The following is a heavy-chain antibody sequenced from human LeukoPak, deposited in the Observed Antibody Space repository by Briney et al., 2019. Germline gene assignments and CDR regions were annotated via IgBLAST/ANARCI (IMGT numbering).Heavy chain of an antibody. CDR2: MNPNSGNT. J-gene: IGHJ3*02. Sequence: ASVKVSCKASGYTFTSYDINWVRQATGRGLEWMGWMNPNSGNTGYAQKFQGRVTMTRNTSISTAYMELSSLRSEDTAVYYCAMGSDYDSAFDIWGQGTMVTVSS. D-gene: IGHD3-16*01. V-gene: IGHV1-8*01. CDR1: GYTFTSYD. CDR3: AMGSDYDSAFDI.